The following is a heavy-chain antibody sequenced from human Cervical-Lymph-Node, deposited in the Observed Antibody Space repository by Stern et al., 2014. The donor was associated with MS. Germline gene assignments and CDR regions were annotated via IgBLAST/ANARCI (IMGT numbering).Heavy chain of an antibody. Sequence: QMQLVQSGGGVVQPGRSLRLSCAASGFTFSSYGMHWVRQAPGKGLEWVAVIWYDGRNKYYADSVKGRFTISRDNSKNTLYLQMNSLRAEDTAVYYCARDRHDLGYCSGGSCYLPDYWGQGTLVTVSS. CDR1: GFTFSSYG. CDR3: ARDRHDLGYCSGGSCYLPDY. D-gene: IGHD2-15*01. CDR2: IWYDGRNK. V-gene: IGHV3-33*01. J-gene: IGHJ4*02.